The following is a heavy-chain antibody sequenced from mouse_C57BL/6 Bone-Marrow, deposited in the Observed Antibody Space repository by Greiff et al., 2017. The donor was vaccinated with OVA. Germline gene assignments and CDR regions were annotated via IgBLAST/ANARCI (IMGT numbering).Heavy chain of an antibody. V-gene: IGHV1-64*01. Sequence: QVQLQQSGAELVKPGASVKLSCKASGYTFTSYWMHWVKQRPGQGLEWIGMIHPNSGSTKYNEKFKSKATLTVDKSSSTAYMQLSSLTSEDSAVYYCARPLRTAQATIAYWGQGTLVTVSA. J-gene: IGHJ3*01. CDR3: ARPLRTAQATIAY. D-gene: IGHD3-2*02. CDR1: GYTFTSYW. CDR2: IHPNSGST.